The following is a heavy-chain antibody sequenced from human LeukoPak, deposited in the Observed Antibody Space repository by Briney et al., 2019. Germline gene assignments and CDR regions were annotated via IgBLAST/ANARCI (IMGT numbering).Heavy chain of an antibody. D-gene: IGHD3-22*01. Sequence: GRSLRLSCAASEFTFSNYGMHWVRQVPGKGLEWVAAIWFDGIRKYYADSVKGRLTISRDNSKNTLYLQMNSLRAEDTAVYYCARDLEDSSPFGAFDMWGQGTMVTVSS. CDR2: IWFDGIRK. V-gene: IGHV3-33*01. J-gene: IGHJ3*02. CDR3: ARDLEDSSPFGAFDM. CDR1: EFTFSNYG.